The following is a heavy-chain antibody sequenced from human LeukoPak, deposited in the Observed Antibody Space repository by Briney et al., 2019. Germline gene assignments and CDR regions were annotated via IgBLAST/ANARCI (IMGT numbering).Heavy chain of an antibody. CDR2: ISSSSSHI. D-gene: IGHD3-10*02. V-gene: IGHV3-21*01. Sequence: GGSLRLSCAASGFTFSSYSMNWVRQAPGKGLEWVSSISSSSSHIYYADSVKGRFTISRDNAKNSLYLQMNSLRAEDTAVYYCAELGITMIGGVWGKGTTVTVSS. CDR1: GFTFSSYS. CDR3: AELGITMIGGV. J-gene: IGHJ6*04.